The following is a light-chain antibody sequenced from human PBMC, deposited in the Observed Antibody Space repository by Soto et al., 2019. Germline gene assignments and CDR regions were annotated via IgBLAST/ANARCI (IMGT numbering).Light chain of an antibody. Sequence: DVEFTQSPSFLSASVGDRVTITCRASQGITSYLAWYQQKPGKAPKLLIYAASTLQSGVPSRFSGSGSGTEFTLTISSLQSEDFAIYYCKPYNNWPPISFGQRARPEI. CDR1: QGITSY. V-gene: IGKV1-9*01. J-gene: IGKJ5*01. CDR3: KPYNNWPPIS. CDR2: AAS.